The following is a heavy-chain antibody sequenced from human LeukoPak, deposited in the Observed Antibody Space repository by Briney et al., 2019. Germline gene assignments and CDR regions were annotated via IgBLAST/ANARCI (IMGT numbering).Heavy chain of an antibody. CDR1: GFTFSRYW. Sequence: PGGSLRLSCEASGFTFSRYWMHRVRHAPGKGLVWLSRIKSDGKTNYADSVKGRFTISRDNAKNTVSLQMDSLRAEDTGVYYCARAPSEVGGYYPEYFRHWGQGTLVTVSS. J-gene: IGHJ1*01. V-gene: IGHV3-74*01. CDR3: ARAPSEVGGYYPEYFRH. CDR2: IKSDGKT. D-gene: IGHD3-22*01.